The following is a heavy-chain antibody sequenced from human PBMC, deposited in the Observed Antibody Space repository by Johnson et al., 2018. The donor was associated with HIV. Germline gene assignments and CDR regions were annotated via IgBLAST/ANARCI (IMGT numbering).Heavy chain of an antibody. CDR2: IGTAGDT. Sequence: VQLVESGGGLVQPGRSLRLSCAVSGFTFDDYAMHWVRQAPGKGLEWVSGIGTAGDTYYAASVRGRFTISRENAKNSLDLQMKSLRAGDTAVYYCARSGRVTLTTVPDAFDIWVQGTMVTVSS. D-gene: IGHD4-17*01. J-gene: IGHJ3*02. CDR1: GFTFDDYA. CDR3: ARSGRVTLTTVPDAFDI. V-gene: IGHV3-13*01.